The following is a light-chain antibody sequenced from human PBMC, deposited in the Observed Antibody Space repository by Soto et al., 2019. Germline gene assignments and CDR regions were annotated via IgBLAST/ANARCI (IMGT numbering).Light chain of an antibody. J-gene: IGKJ1*01. V-gene: IGKV3-15*01. Sequence: EIVMTQSPATLSVSPGERATLSCRASQSVSSNLAWYQQKPGQAPRLLIYGASTRATGIPARFSGSGSGTEFTLTISSLQSEDFAVYYCQQYNKWLAWTFGQGTKVKIK. CDR3: QQYNKWLAWT. CDR2: GAS. CDR1: QSVSSN.